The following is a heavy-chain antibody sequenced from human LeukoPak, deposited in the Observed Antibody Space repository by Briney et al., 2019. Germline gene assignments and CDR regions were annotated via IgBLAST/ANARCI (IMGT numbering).Heavy chain of an antibody. CDR3: ASQELPYYYGSGSYWRDY. J-gene: IGHJ4*02. CDR1: GGSISSGSYY. CDR2: IYTSGST. D-gene: IGHD3-10*01. Sequence: SETLSLTCTVSGGSISSGSYYWSWIRQPAGKGLEWIGRIYTSGSTNYNPSLKSRVTISVDTSKNQFSLKLSSVTAADTAVYYCASQELPYYYGSGSYWRDYWGQGTLVTVSS. V-gene: IGHV4-61*02.